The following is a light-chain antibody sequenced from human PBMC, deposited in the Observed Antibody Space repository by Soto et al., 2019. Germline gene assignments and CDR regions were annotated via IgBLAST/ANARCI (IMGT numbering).Light chain of an antibody. CDR1: SSNIGSNF. Sequence: QSVLTQPPSASGTPGQRVTISCSGSSSNIGSNFVYWYQHLPGTAPKLLIYTNNQRPSGVPDRFSGSKSGTSASLAISGLRSEDEADYYCAAWDASLSGVVFGGGTKLTVL. CDR2: TNN. J-gene: IGLJ2*01. V-gene: IGLV1-47*01. CDR3: AAWDASLSGVV.